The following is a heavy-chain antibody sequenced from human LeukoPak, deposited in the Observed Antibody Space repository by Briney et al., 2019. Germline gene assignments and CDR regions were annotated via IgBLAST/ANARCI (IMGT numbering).Heavy chain of an antibody. Sequence: GGSLRLSCAASGFTFSSYSMNWVRQAPGKGLEWVANIKQDGSEKYYVDSVTGRFTISRDNAKISLYLQMNSLRAEDTAVYYCAREAITMVRGVFINQYYFDYWGQGILVTVSS. CDR3: AREAITMVRGVFINQYYFDY. V-gene: IGHV3-7*01. CDR1: GFTFSSYS. D-gene: IGHD3-10*01. CDR2: IKQDGSEK. J-gene: IGHJ4*02.